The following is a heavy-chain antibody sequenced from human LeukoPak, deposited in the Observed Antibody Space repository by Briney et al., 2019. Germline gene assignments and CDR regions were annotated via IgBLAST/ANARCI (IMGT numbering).Heavy chain of an antibody. V-gene: IGHV1-69*05. J-gene: IGHJ4*02. CDR2: IIPIFGTA. Sequence: SVKVSCKASGGTFSSYAISWVRQAPGQGLEWMGGIIPIFGTANYAQKFQGRVTITTDESTSTAYMELSSLRSEDTAVYYCARAGGYDFWSGSIDYWGQGTLVTVSS. CDR3: ARAGGYDFWSGSIDY. D-gene: IGHD3-3*01. CDR1: GGTFSSYA.